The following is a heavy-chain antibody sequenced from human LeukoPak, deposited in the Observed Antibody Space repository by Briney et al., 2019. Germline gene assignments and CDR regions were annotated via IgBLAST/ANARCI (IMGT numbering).Heavy chain of an antibody. CDR2: ISSSSSTI. D-gene: IGHD5-12*01. CDR3: ARDGYLYYFDY. J-gene: IGHJ4*02. Sequence: GGSLRLSCEASGFSFSTYNMNWVRQAPGKGLEWVSYISSSSSTIYYADSVKGRFTISRDNAKNSLYLQTNSLRDEDTAVYYCARDGYLYYFDYWGQGTLVTVSS. V-gene: IGHV3-48*02. CDR1: GFSFSTYN.